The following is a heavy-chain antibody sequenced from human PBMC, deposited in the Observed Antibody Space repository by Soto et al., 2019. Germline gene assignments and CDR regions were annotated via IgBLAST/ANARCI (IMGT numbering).Heavy chain of an antibody. CDR1: GYTFSTYW. D-gene: IGHD1-20*01. J-gene: IGHJ5*02. CDR2: IDPSDSYT. Sequence: GESLKISCEDSGYTFSTYWISWVRQTPGKGLEWMGEIDPSDSYTIYSPSLQGHVTISSDKPARTAYLEWSSLKASDTAVYYCARGGISNQKWFDPWGQGTLVTVSS. V-gene: IGHV5-10-1*01. CDR3: ARGGISNQKWFDP.